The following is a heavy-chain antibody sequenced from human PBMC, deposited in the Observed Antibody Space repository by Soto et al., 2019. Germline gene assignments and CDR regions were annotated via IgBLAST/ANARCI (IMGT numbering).Heavy chain of an antibody. Sequence: GASVKVSCKASGYTFTSYGISWVRQAPGQGLEWMGWISAYNGNTNYAQKLQGRVTMTTDTSTSTAYMELRSLRSDDTAVYYCARVVRASRASYYYYYYYMDVWGKGTTVTSP. J-gene: IGHJ6*03. V-gene: IGHV1-18*01. CDR2: ISAYNGNT. CDR3: ARVVRASRASYYYYYYYMDV. CDR1: GYTFTSYG. D-gene: IGHD3-10*01.